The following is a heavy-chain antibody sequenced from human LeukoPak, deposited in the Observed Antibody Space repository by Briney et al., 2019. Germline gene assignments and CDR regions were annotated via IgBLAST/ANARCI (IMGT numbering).Heavy chain of an antibody. CDR2: INWNGGST. J-gene: IGHJ4*02. CDR3: ATFRSYYYDSSGFDY. CDR1: GFTFDDYG. D-gene: IGHD3-22*01. V-gene: IGHV3-20*04. Sequence: GGSLRLSCAASGFTFDDYGMSWVRQAPGKGLEWVSGINWNGGSTGYADSVKGRFTISRDNSKNTLYLQMNSLRAEDTAVYYCATFRSYYYDSSGFDYWGQGTLVTVSS.